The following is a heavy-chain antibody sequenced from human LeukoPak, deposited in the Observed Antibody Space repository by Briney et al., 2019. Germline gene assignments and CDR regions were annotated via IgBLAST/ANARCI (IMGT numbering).Heavy chain of an antibody. V-gene: IGHV4-34*01. D-gene: IGHD3-3*01. CDR1: GGPFSGYY. Sequence: PSETLSLTCAVYGGPFSGYYWNWIRQPPGKGLEWIGEINHNGYTNYNPSLESRVTISVDTSKNQFSLKVYSLTAADTAVYFCSRDGRIRFPVTNWFDPWGQGTLVTVSS. J-gene: IGHJ5*02. CDR2: INHNGYT. CDR3: SRDGRIRFPVTNWFDP.